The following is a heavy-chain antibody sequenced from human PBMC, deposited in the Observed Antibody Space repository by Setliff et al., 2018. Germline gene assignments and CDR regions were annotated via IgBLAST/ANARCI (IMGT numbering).Heavy chain of an antibody. CDR3: ARERYFDWFFED. J-gene: IGHJ4*01. V-gene: IGHV4-61*02. CDR1: GGSITSGSFY. Sequence: SETLSLTCTVSGGSITSGSFYWSWIRQPAGKKLEWIGRIHASGSPDYNPSFKSRVTISRDTSTNQFSLKLGSVTAADTAVYYCARERYFDWFFEDWGHRALVTVSS. CDR2: IHASGSP. D-gene: IGHD3-9*01.